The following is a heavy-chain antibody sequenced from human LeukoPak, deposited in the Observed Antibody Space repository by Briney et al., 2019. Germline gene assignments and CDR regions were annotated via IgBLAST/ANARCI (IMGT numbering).Heavy chain of an antibody. CDR2: INPNSGGT. V-gene: IGHV1-2*02. CDR1: GYTFTGYY. D-gene: IGHD7-27*01. Sequence: GASVKVSCKASGYTFTGYYMHWVRQAPGQGLEWMGWINPNSGGTNYAQKFQGRVTMTRDTSISTAYMELSRLTSDATAVYYCATTNLGIDAFDIWGQGTMVTVSS. J-gene: IGHJ3*02. CDR3: ATTNLGIDAFDI.